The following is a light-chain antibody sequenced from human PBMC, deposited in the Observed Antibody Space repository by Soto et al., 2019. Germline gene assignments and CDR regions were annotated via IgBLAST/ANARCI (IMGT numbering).Light chain of an antibody. Sequence: EIVLTQSPGTLSLSPGERATLSCRASQSVTSSYLAWHQQRPGQAPRLLIYGASSRATGIPDRFSGGGSGTDFTLTISRLEPEDFAVYYCQQYHYWPYTFGQGTNLEIK. V-gene: IGKV3-20*01. CDR1: QSVTSSY. CDR2: GAS. J-gene: IGKJ2*01. CDR3: QQYHYWPYT.